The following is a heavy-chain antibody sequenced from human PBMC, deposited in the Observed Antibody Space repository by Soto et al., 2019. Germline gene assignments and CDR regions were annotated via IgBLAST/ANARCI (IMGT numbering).Heavy chain of an antibody. V-gene: IGHV4-34*01. CDR2: INHSGST. J-gene: IGHJ6*02. D-gene: IGHD2-2*01. CDR1: GGSFSGYY. CDR3: ARGTGRRYCSSTSCYVTRHYYYYGMDV. Sequence: PSETLSLTCAVYGGSFSGYYWSWIRQPPGKGLEWIGEINHSGSTNYNPSLKSRVTISVDTSKNQFSLKLSSVTAADTAVYYCARGTGRRYCSSTSCYVTRHYYYYGMDVWGQGTTVTVSS.